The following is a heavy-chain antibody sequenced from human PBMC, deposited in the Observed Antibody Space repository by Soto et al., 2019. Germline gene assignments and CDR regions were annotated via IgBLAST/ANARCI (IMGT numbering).Heavy chain of an antibody. CDR3: ARHGGMSGSGSYYGAYYYYGMDV. D-gene: IGHD3-10*01. CDR2: IYYSGST. J-gene: IGHJ6*02. Sequence: SETLSLTCTVSGGSISSSSYYWGWIRQPPGKGLEWIGSIYYSGSTYYNPSLKSRVTISVDTSKNQFSLKLSSVTAADTAVYYCARHGGMSGSGSYYGAYYYYGMDVWGQGTTVTVSS. V-gene: IGHV4-39*01. CDR1: GGSISSSSYY.